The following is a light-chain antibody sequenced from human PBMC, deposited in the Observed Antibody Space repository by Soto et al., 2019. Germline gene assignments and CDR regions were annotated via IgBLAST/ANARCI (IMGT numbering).Light chain of an antibody. J-gene: IGKJ5*01. CDR1: QSVRSN. Sequence: IVVTQSTDTLSVSAGERATLSCRARQSVRSNLSWDQQKPGQAPRLLIYDASTRATGIPARLSGSGSGTEFILTISSLQSEDFGVYYCHQYNNWPPIPFGQGTRLEIK. V-gene: IGKV3D-15*01. CDR2: DAS. CDR3: HQYNNWPPIP.